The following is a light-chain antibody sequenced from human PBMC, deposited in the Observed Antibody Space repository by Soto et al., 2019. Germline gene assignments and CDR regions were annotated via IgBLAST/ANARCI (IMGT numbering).Light chain of an antibody. Sequence: EIVLTQSPGTLSLSPGERATLSCRASQSVRSSYVAWYQQKPGQAPRLLIYGASSGATGIPDRFSGSGSGPDFTLTISRLEPEDFAVYYCQQYGSPPYSFGQGTKLEI. CDR2: GAS. CDR3: QQYGSPPYS. CDR1: QSVRSSY. J-gene: IGKJ2*03. V-gene: IGKV3-20*01.